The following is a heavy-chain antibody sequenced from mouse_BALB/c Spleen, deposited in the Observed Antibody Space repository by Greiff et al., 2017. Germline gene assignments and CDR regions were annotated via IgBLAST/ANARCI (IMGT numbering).Heavy chain of an antibody. CDR1: GYTFTDYE. Sequence: VQLVESGAELVRPGASVTLSCKASGYTFTDYEMHWVKQTPVHGLEWIGTIDPETGGTAYNQKFKGKATLTADKSSSTAYMELRSLTSEDSAVYYCTRRYEGYYYAMDYWGQGTSVTVSS. CDR3: TRRYEGYYYAMDY. CDR2: IDPETGGT. D-gene: IGHD2-14*01. J-gene: IGHJ4*01. V-gene: IGHV1-15*01.